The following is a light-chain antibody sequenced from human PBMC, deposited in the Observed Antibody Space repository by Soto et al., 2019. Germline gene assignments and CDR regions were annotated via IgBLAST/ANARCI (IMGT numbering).Light chain of an antibody. V-gene: IGKV3-20*01. CDR2: GAS. CDR1: QSVSSSY. Sequence: EIVLTQSPGTLSLSPGERATLSCRASQSVSSSYLAWYQQKPGQAPRLLIYGASSRATGIPDRFSGSGSGTDFTLTISRLEPEDFAVYYCQQRRTFGGGNKMEIK. CDR3: QQRRT. J-gene: IGKJ4*01.